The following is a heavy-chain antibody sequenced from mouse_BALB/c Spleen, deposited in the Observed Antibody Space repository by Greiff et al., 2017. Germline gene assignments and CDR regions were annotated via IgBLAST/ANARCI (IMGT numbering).Heavy chain of an antibody. CDR1: GYTFTDYA. J-gene: IGHJ2*01. CDR3: ARSAGDSTMITTSPY. V-gene: IGHV1S137*01. Sequence: QVQLQQSGAELVRPGVSVKISCKGSGYTFTDYAMHWVKQSHAKSLEWIGVISTYYGDASYNQKFKGKATMTVDKSSSTAYMELARLTSEDSAIYYCARSAGDSTMITTSPYWGQGTTLTVSS. D-gene: IGHD2-4*01. CDR2: ISTYYGDA.